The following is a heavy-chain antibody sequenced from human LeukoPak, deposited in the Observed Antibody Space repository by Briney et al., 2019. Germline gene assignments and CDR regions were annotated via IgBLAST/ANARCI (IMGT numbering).Heavy chain of an antibody. J-gene: IGHJ5*02. D-gene: IGHD1-26*01. CDR1: GGSISTTTNS. Sequence: PSETLSLTCNVSGGSISTTTNSWGWAWLRQRPTKGLERIGSIYYGGSPYYTSSLKSRVTISVDTSKNQFSLKLASLTAADTAVYYCARRPIVGSTGFYFDPWGPGTLVTVSS. CDR2: IYYGGSP. CDR3: ARRPIVGSTGFYFDP. V-gene: IGHV4-39*01.